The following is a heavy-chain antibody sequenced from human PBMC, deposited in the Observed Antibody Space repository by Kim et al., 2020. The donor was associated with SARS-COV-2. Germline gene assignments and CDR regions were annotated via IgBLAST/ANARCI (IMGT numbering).Heavy chain of an antibody. CDR3: ASGHHPRPYNWNYAAFDI. Sequence: ASVKVSCKASGYTFTSYAMNWVRQAPGQGLEWMGWINTNTGNPTYAQGFTGRFVFSLDTSVSTAYLQISSLKAEDTAVYYCASGHHPRPYNWNYAAFDIWGQGTMVTVSS. D-gene: IGHD1-7*01. V-gene: IGHV7-4-1*02. J-gene: IGHJ3*02. CDR2: INTNTGNP. CDR1: GYTFTSYA.